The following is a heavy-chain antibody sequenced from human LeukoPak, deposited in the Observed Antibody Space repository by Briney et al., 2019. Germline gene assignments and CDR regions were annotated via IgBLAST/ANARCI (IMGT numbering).Heavy chain of an antibody. V-gene: IGHV1-2*02. Sequence: ASVKVSCKASGYTFTGYYIHWVRQAPGQGLEWMGWINPNSGVTGYAQKFQGRVTVARDTSISTAYMELSSLRSDDTAVYYCARELRGGTSDYWGQGTLVTVSS. CDR2: INPNSGVT. J-gene: IGHJ4*02. CDR1: GYTFTGYY. D-gene: IGHD3-10*01. CDR3: ARELRGGTSDY.